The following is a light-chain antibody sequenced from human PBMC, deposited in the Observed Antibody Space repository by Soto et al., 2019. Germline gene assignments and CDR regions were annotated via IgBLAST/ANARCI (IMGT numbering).Light chain of an antibody. J-gene: IGKJ1*01. CDR2: AAS. V-gene: IGKV1-39*01. CDR3: HQTAANPWT. Sequence: DIQMTQSPSSVSASVGDRVTITCRASQNIGVYLNWYQKKPGEAPKLLIHAASSLHSGVPSTFSGSGSRTDFALTISSLQPEDFATYYCHQTAANPWTFAQGTKVDIK. CDR1: QNIGVY.